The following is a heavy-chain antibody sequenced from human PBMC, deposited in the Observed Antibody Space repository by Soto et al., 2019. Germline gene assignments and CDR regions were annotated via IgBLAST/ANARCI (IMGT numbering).Heavy chain of an antibody. Sequence: GSLRLSCAASGFTFSSYGMHWVRQAPGKGLEWVAVISYDGSNKYYADSVKGRFTISRDNSKNTLYLQMNSLRAEDTAVYYCAKSGSSGYYFDYWGQGTLVTVSS. D-gene: IGHD2-15*01. J-gene: IGHJ4*02. CDR1: GFTFSSYG. V-gene: IGHV3-30*18. CDR2: ISYDGSNK. CDR3: AKSGSSGYYFDY.